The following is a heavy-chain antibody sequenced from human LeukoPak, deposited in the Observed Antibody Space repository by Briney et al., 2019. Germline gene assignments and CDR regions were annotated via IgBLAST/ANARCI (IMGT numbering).Heavy chain of an antibody. CDR3: VRVMATFYYYYMDV. J-gene: IGHJ6*03. D-gene: IGHD5-12*01. CDR2: IYYSGST. Sequence: SETLSLTCTVSGGSISSGDYYWSWNRQPPGMGLEWIGYIYYSGSTYYNPSLKSRVTISVDTSKNQFSLKLSSVTAADTAVYYCVRVMATFYYYYMDVWGKGTTVTVSS. V-gene: IGHV4-30-4*08. CDR1: GGSISSGDYY.